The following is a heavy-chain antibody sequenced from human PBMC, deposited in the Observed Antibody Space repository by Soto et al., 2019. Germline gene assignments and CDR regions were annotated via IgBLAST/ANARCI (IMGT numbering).Heavy chain of an antibody. D-gene: IGHD6-19*01. CDR3: ARQWRFIETGLLDS. Sequence: QVQLLQSGAEMKKPGASVRVSCKASGYTFTNYDINWVRQAPGQGLEWMGWINTFRGNTNFTQKNQGRVTLTTDTSSNTAYMELGSLRSDDTAVYYCARQWRFIETGLLDSWGQGTLVSVSS. CDR1: GYTFTNYD. V-gene: IGHV1-18*01. CDR2: INTFRGNT. J-gene: IGHJ4*02.